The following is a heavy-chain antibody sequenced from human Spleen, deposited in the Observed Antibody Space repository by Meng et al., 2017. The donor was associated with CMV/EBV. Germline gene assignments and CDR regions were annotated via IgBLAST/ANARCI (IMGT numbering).Heavy chain of an antibody. V-gene: IGHV3-66*02. CDR2: IYSAGST. CDR1: GFTVSSNY. CDR3: ARGKRVAGGENGMDV. Sequence: GESLKISCAASGFTVSSNYMSWVRQAPGKGLEWVSVIYSAGSTYYADSVNGRFTISRDNSKSTLHLQMNSLRAEDTAVYYCARGKRVAGGENGMDVWGQGTTVTVSS. J-gene: IGHJ6*02. D-gene: IGHD6-19*01.